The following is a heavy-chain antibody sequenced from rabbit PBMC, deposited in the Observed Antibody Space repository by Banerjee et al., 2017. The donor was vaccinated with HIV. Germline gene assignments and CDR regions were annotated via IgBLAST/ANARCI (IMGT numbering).Heavy chain of an antibody. CDR2: IYAGSTGST. CDR3: ARYSSGWDYFDL. V-gene: IGHV1S45*01. D-gene: IGHD4-1*01. J-gene: IGHJ4*01. Sequence: QEQLEVSGGDLVKPEGSLTLTCTASGFSFSAAYWICWVRQAPGKGLEWIACIYAGSTGSTQYANWAKGRFTITRSTSLNTVTLQMTYLTGADTATYFCARYSSGWDYFDLWGQGTLVTVS. CDR1: GFSFSAAYW.